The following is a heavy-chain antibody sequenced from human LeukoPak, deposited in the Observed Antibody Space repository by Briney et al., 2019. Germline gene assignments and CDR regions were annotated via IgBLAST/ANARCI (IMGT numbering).Heavy chain of an antibody. CDR1: GFTFSNYG. CDR2: ISGSGDTT. V-gene: IGHV3-23*01. D-gene: IGHD6-19*01. J-gene: IGHJ4*02. Sequence: GGSLRLSCAASGFTFSNYGMSWVRQAPGQGLEWVSGISGSGDTTYYADSVKGRFTISRDNSKNTLSLQTNSLRADDTAVYYCAKVERSGWYFDYWGQGTLVTVSS. CDR3: AKVERSGWYFDY.